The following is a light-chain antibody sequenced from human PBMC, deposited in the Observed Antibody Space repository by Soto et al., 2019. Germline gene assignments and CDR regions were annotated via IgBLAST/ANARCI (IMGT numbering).Light chain of an antibody. V-gene: IGLV1-44*01. CDR2: SNN. CDR3: AAWDDSLNGPL. Sequence: QSVLTQPPSASGTPGQRVTISCSGSSSNIGSNTVNWYQQLSGTAPTLRIYSNNQRPSGVPDLFSGSKSGTSASLDVNGLQSGDEADYYCAAWDDSLNGPLCGGGTKLTVL. CDR1: SSNIGSNT. J-gene: IGLJ3*02.